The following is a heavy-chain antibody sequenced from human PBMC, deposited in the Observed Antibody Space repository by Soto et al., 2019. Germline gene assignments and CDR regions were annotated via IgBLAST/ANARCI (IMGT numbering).Heavy chain of an antibody. V-gene: IGHV3-30*03. CDR1: GFTFNNYG. J-gene: IGHJ6*02. CDR2: ISYDGSNK. CDR3: SYYGIAVAGHYYSYGIDV. D-gene: IGHD6-19*01. Sequence: XGSLRLSCSASGFTFNNYGMHWGRQAPGKGLEWVAVISYDGSNKYYADSVKGRFTISRDNSKNTLYLQMNSLRAEDTAVYYCSYYGIAVAGHYYSYGIDVWGQGTMVTVSS.